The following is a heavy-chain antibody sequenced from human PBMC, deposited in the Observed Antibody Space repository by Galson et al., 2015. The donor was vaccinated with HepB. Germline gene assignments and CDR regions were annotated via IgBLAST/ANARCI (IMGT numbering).Heavy chain of an antibody. CDR3: ARGSSPDY. Sequence: SVKVSCKASGYIFENYGYSWVRQAPGQGLEWMGWISNHNGNTNYAQKFQGRGTMTTDIATSTDYMELRRLRSDDTAVYYCARGSSPDYWGQGTLVTVSS. CDR1: GYIFENYG. CDR2: ISNHNGNT. J-gene: IGHJ4*02. V-gene: IGHV1-18*01.